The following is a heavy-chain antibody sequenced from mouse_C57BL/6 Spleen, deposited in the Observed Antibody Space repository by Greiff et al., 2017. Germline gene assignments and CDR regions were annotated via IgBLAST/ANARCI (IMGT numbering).Heavy chain of an antibody. D-gene: IGHD1-1*01. V-gene: IGHV1-52*01. Sequence: QVHVKQPGAELVRPGSSVKLSCKASGYTFTSYWMHWVKQRPIQGLEWIGNIDPSDSETHYNQKFKDKATLTVDKSSSTAYMQLSSLTSEDSAVYYCARDLFITTVVSYFDYWGQGTTLTVSS. J-gene: IGHJ2*01. CDR3: ARDLFITTVVSYFDY. CDR1: GYTFTSYW. CDR2: IDPSDSET.